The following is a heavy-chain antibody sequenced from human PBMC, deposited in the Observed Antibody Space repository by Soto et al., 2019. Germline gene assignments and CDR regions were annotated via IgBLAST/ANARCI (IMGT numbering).Heavy chain of an antibody. V-gene: IGHV1-69*02. D-gene: IGHD3-22*01. CDR3: AGTYYYDSSGYPNWFDP. Sequence: QVQLVQSGAEVKKPGSSVKVSCKASGGTFSSYTISWVRQAPGQGLEWMGRIIPILGIANYAQKFQGRVTITADKSTSTAYMELSSLRSEDTAVYYCAGTYYYDSSGYPNWFDPWGQGTLVTVSS. CDR2: IIPILGIA. J-gene: IGHJ5*02. CDR1: GGTFSSYT.